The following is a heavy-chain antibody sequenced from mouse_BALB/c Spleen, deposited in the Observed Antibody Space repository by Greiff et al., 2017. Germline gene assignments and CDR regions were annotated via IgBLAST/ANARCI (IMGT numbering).Heavy chain of an antibody. CDR3: ARDEDYGILAY. J-gene: IGHJ3*01. CDR2: IWAGGST. CDR1: GFSLTSYG. Sequence: QVQLQQSGPGLVAPSQSLSITCTVSGFSLTSYGVHWVRQPPGKGLEWLGVIWAGGSTNYNSALMSRLSISKDNSKSQVFLKMNSLQTDDTAMYYCARDEDYGILAYWGQGTLVTVSA. D-gene: IGHD2-4*01. V-gene: IGHV2-9*02.